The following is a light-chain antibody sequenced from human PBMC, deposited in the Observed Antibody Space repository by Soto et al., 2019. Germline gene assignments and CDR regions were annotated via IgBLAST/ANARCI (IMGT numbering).Light chain of an antibody. CDR1: SSDVGAYNY. CDR2: DVS. J-gene: IGLJ1*01. CDR3: SSHTTFSTRV. V-gene: IGLV2-14*03. Sequence: QPVLTQPASVSGSPGQSIAISCTGTSSDVGAYNYVSWYQQHPGNAPKLIIHDVSNRPSGVSDRFSGSKSGNTASLTISGLQADDEADYYCSSHTTFSTRVFGTGTKLTVL.